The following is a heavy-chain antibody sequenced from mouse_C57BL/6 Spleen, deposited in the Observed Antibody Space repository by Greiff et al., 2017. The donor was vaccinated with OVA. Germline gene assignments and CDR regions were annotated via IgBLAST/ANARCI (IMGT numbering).Heavy chain of an antibody. D-gene: IGHD3-2*02. J-gene: IGHJ2*01. CDR2: IHPNSGST. V-gene: IGHV1-64*01. CDR3: AREVSGYGD. CDR1: GYTFTSYW. Sequence: QVQLQQPGAELVKPGASVKLSCKASGYTFTSYWMHWVKQRPGQGLEWIGMIHPNSGSTNYTEKFKSKATLTVDKSSRTAYMQLSSRTSEDSAVYYRAREVSGYGDWGQGTTLTGSS.